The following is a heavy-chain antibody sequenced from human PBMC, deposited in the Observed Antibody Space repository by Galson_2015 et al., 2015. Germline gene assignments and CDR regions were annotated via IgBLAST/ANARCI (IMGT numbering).Heavy chain of an antibody. J-gene: IGHJ4*02. D-gene: IGHD3-16*01. V-gene: IGHV3-23*01. CDR2: ISGSGGST. Sequence: SLRLSCAASGFTFSSFWMHWVRQAPGKGLEWVSAISGSGGSTYYADSVKGRFTISRDNYKNTLYLQMNSLRAEDTAVYYCAKSTMITFGGVTEIDYGGQGTLVTVSS. CDR1: GFTFSSFW. CDR3: AKSTMITFGGVTEIDY.